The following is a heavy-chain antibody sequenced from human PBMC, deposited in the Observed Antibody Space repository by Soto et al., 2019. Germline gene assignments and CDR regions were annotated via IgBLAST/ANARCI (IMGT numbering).Heavy chain of an antibody. V-gene: IGHV1-69*13. D-gene: IGHD3-22*01. CDR1: GGTFSSYA. J-gene: IGHJ6*02. CDR2: IIPIYGTA. CDR3: ARDYYDSSGYTFYYGMDV. Sequence: SVKVSCKASGGTFSSYAISWVRQAPGQGLEWMGGIIPIYGTANYAQKFQGRVTITADESTSTAYMELSSLRSEDTAVYYCARDYYDSSGYTFYYGMDVWGQGTTLTVSS.